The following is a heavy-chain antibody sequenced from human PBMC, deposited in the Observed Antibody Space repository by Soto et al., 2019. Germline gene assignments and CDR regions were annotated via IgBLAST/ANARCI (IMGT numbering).Heavy chain of an antibody. V-gene: IGHV1-46*04. CDR3: ARSRIAVAVTYYYYAMDV. Sequence: ASVKVSCKASGYTFTTYYMHWVRQAPGQGLEWMGIINPSGGSTSYAQKLQGRVTMTRDTSTSTVYMELSSLRSEDTAVYYCARSRIAVAVTYYYYAMDVWGQGTTVTVSS. CDR1: GYTFTTYY. J-gene: IGHJ6*02. D-gene: IGHD6-19*01. CDR2: INPSGGST.